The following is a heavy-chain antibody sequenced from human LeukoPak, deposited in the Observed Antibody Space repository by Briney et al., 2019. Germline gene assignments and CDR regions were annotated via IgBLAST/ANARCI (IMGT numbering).Heavy chain of an antibody. CDR2: INPNTGAT. Sequence: ASVKVSCKASGYTFTGYFIHWVRQAPGQGLEYMGWINPNTGATGYAQKFQGRVTMTRDTSISTTYLEMSGLTSDDTAVYYCAMSHSLGGSQQLPALDYWGQGTLVIVPS. V-gene: IGHV1-2*02. CDR1: GYTFTGYF. D-gene: IGHD6-13*01. J-gene: IGHJ4*02. CDR3: AMSHSLGGSQQLPALDY.